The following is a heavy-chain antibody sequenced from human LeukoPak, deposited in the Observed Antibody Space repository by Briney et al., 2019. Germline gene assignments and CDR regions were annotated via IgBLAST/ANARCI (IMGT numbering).Heavy chain of an antibody. V-gene: IGHV4-39*07. J-gene: IGHJ4*02. CDR1: GGSISSSSYY. D-gene: IGHD1-26*01. Sequence: SETLSLTCTVSGGSISSSSYYWGWIRQPAGKGLEWIGSIYYSGSTYYNPSLKSRVTISVDTSKNQFSLKLSSVTAADTAVYYCATASGATTFDYWGQGTLVTVSS. CDR3: ATASGATTFDY. CDR2: IYYSGST.